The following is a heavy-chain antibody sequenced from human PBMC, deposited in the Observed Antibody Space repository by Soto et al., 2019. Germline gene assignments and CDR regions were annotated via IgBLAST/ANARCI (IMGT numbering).Heavy chain of an antibody. Sequence: QVQLQESGPGLVKPSETLSLTCTVSGASVSSGSHYWTWIRQPPGKGLEWIGYISSSGGTNYSPSLKSRDPISLDTSKNQFSLILSSVTAADTAVYYCARELGKRGMDVWGQGTTVTVSS. D-gene: IGHD7-27*01. V-gene: IGHV4-61*01. CDR2: ISSSGGT. CDR1: GASVSSGSHY. J-gene: IGHJ6*02. CDR3: ARELGKRGMDV.